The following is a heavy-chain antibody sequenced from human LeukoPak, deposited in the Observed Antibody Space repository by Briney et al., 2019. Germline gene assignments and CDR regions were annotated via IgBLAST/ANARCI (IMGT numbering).Heavy chain of an antibody. V-gene: IGHV4-34*01. J-gene: IGHJ5*02. CDR3: ASRRFGELFSS. D-gene: IGHD3-10*01. CDR1: GGSFSGYY. CDR2: INHSGST. Sequence: SETLSLTCAVHGGSFSGYYWSWIRQPPGKGLEWIGEINHSGSTNYNPSLKSRVTISVDTSKNQFSLKLTSVTAADTAVYYCASRRFGELFSSWGQGTLVTVSS.